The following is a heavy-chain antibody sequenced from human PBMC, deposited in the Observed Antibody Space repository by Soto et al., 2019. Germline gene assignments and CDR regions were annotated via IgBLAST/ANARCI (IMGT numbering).Heavy chain of an antibody. CDR2: INWNGGST. D-gene: IGHD5-12*01. V-gene: IGHV3-20*04. CDR3: ARDLSGYVPFDY. J-gene: IGHJ4*02. Sequence: GGSLRLSCAASVFPFSSYSMNWVRQAPGKGLEWVSGINWNGGSTGYADPVKGRFTISRDNAKNSLYLQMNSLRAEDTALYYCARDLSGYVPFDYWGQGTLVTVSS. CDR1: VFPFSSYS.